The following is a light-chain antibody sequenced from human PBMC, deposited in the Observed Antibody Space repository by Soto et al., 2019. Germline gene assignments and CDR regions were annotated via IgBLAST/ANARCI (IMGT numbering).Light chain of an antibody. CDR1: TGAVTSGHY. Sequence: QAVVTQEPSLTVSPGGTVTLTCGSSTGAVTSGHYPYWFQQKPGQAPRTLIYDTSNKHSWTPARFSGSLLGGKAALTLSGAQHEDEAEYYCLLSYSGARPLFGGGTKLTVL. CDR2: DTS. J-gene: IGLJ3*02. CDR3: LLSYSGARPL. V-gene: IGLV7-46*01.